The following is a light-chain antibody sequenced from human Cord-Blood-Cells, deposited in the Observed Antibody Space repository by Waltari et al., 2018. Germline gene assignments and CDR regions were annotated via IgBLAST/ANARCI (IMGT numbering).Light chain of an antibody. CDR2: WAS. V-gene: IGKV4-1*01. J-gene: IGKJ1*01. CDR1: PSVLYSSNNKNY. CDR3: QQYYSTPRT. Sequence: DIVMTQSPDALAVSPGERATTNCKSSPSVLYSSNNKNYLAWYQQKPGQPPKLLIYWASTRESGVPGRFSGSGSGTDFTLTISSLQAEDVAVYYCQQYYSTPRTFGQGTKVEIK.